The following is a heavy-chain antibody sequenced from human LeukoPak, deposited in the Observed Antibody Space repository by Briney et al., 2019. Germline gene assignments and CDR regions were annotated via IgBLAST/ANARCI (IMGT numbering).Heavy chain of an antibody. D-gene: IGHD1-14*01. CDR2: IFYTGST. CDR1: GGSISSYY. J-gene: IGHJ6*03. Sequence: SETLSLTCTVSGGSISSYYWSWIRQPPGKGLEWIGYIFYTGSTNYNPSLKSRVTMSVDTSKNQFSLRPSSVTAADTAVYYCARVPDYHYYYMDVWGKGTTVTVSS. V-gene: IGHV4-59*12. CDR3: ARVPDYHYYYMDV.